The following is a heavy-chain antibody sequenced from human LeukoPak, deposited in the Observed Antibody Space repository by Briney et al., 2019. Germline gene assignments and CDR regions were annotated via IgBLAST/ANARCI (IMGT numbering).Heavy chain of an antibody. D-gene: IGHD5-18*01. Sequence: GGSLRLSCAASGFTFSSYGMHWVRQAPGKGLEWVAVISYDGSNKYYADSVKGRFTISRDNSKDTLYLQMNSLRAEDTAVYYCANSYTAMVNFDYWGQGTLVTVSS. CDR2: ISYDGSNK. CDR3: ANSYTAMVNFDY. CDR1: GFTFSSYG. V-gene: IGHV3-30*18. J-gene: IGHJ4*02.